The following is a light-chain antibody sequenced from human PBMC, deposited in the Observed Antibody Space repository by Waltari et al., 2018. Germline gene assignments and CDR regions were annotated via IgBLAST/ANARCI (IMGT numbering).Light chain of an antibody. J-gene: IGKJ1*01. CDR3: QKYGTLPAT. CDR2: DAS. Sequence: EIVLTQSPGTLSLSPGERATLYCRASQSVWRTLAWYQQKPGQAPRLLIDDASSRATGVPDRFSGSGSGTDFSLTISRLEPEDFAVYYCQKYGTLPATFGQGTTVEIK. CDR1: QSVWRT. V-gene: IGKV3-20*01.